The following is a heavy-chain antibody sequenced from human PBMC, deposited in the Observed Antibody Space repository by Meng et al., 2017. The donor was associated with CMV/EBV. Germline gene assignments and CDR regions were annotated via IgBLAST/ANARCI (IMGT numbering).Heavy chain of an antibody. J-gene: IGHJ6*02. Sequence: ASVKVSCKASGYTFTTFGISWVRQAPGQGLEWMGWISGYNANTKYAQKFQGRVTMTTETSTSTAYMELRSLRSDDTAVDYCARGRLTGTTLYYGMDVWGQGTTVTVSS. V-gene: IGHV1-18*01. CDR3: ARGRLTGTTLYYGMDV. CDR1: GYTFTTFG. D-gene: IGHD1/OR15-1a*01. CDR2: ISGYNANT.